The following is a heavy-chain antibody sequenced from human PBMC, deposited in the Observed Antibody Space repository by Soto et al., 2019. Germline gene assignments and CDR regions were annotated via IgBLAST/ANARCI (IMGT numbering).Heavy chain of an antibody. D-gene: IGHD3-9*01. CDR2: IYTCGTT. CDR3: ARVGTGSSTTLDI. Sequence: PGGSLRLSCAASGFTATKNYMRWVRQAPGKGLGWVSVIYTCGTTYYTDSVKGRFTISRDKSKNTLSLQMDRLRAEDTAVYYCARVGTGSSTTLDIWGQGTMVTVSS. V-gene: IGHV3-66*03. J-gene: IGHJ3*02. CDR1: GFTATKNY.